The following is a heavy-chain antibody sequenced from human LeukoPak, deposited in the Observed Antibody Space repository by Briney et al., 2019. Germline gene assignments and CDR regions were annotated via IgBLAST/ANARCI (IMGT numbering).Heavy chain of an antibody. CDR2: IIPIFGTA. J-gene: IGHJ4*02. Sequence: SVKVSCKASGGTFSSYAISWVRQAPGQGLEWMGGIIPIFGTANYAQKCQGRATITADKSTSTAYMELSSLRSEDTAVYYCARGHSYYGSGSPDDWGQGTLVTVSS. CDR3: ARGHSYYGSGSPDD. D-gene: IGHD3-10*01. CDR1: GGTFSSYA. V-gene: IGHV1-69*06.